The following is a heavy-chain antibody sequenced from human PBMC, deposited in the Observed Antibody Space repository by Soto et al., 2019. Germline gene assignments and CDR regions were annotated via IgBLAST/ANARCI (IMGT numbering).Heavy chain of an antibody. CDR2: INPTGGGRT. CDR3: AKGGENDGDSHLDYYYYGMDV. Sequence: GASVQVSCKASGYDVTRYYIHWVRQGPGQGLEWMGIINPTGGGRTKYAQKFQGRVTVTSDSSTSTVYMELTSLRSDDTAVYYCAKGGENDGDSHLDYYYYGMDVWGQGPTVTVAS. J-gene: IGHJ6*02. CDR1: GYDVTRYY. D-gene: IGHD1-1*01. V-gene: IGHV1-46*01.